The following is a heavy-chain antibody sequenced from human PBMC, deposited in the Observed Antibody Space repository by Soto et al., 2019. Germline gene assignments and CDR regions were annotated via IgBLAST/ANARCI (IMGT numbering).Heavy chain of an antibody. D-gene: IGHD1-7*01. Sequence: EVQLLESGGGLVQPGGSLRLSCAASGFTFSSYGMTWVRQAPGKGLEWVSFSSATGAGTYYADSVKGRFTISRDNSKNTLYLQMTSLRADDTAVCYCAKDRRAGGNYGLYSDFWGQGALVIVSS. CDR2: SSATGAGT. CDR3: AKDRRAGGNYGLYSDF. J-gene: IGHJ4*02. CDR1: GFTFSSYG. V-gene: IGHV3-23*01.